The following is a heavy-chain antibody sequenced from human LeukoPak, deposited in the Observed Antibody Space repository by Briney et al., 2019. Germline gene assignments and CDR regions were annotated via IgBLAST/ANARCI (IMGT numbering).Heavy chain of an antibody. V-gene: IGHV1-46*01. Sequence: ASVKVSCKASGDNHTSYNLHWVRHAPGQGREWMGVINPSGGSTTYAQKFQGTLTMTRDASTRLLYMELSSLTSEDTAVYYCASQWGREPYFDDWGQGTLVTVSP. J-gene: IGHJ4*02. D-gene: IGHD2-8*01. CDR1: GDNHTSYN. CDR3: ASQWGREPYFDD. CDR2: INPSGGST.